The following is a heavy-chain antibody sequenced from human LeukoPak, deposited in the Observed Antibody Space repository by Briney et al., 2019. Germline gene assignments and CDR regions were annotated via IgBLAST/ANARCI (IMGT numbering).Heavy chain of an antibody. D-gene: IGHD1-26*01. Sequence: SETLSLTCTVSGGSISSSSYYWGWIRQPPGKGLEWIGSIYYSGSTYYNPSLKSRVTISVDTSKNQFSLKLSSVTAADTAVYYCARLSGSYYYYYMDVWGKGTTVTVSS. CDR2: IYYSGST. V-gene: IGHV4-39*01. CDR1: GGSISSSSYY. J-gene: IGHJ6*03. CDR3: ARLSGSYYYYYMDV.